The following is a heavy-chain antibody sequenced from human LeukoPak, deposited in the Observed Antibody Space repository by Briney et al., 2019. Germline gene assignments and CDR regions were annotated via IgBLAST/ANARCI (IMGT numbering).Heavy chain of an antibody. D-gene: IGHD5-24*01. Sequence: GASVKVSCKASGGTFSSYTISWVRRAPGQGLEWMGRIIPILGIANYAQKFQGRVTITADKSTSTAYMELSSLRSEDTAVYYCARARRDGYNSFSFDYWGQGTLVTVSS. V-gene: IGHV1-69*02. J-gene: IGHJ4*02. CDR1: GGTFSSYT. CDR3: ARARRDGYNSFSFDY. CDR2: IIPILGIA.